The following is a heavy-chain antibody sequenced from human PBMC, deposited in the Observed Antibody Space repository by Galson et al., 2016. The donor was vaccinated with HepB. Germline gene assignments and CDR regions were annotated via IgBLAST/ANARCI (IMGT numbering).Heavy chain of an antibody. D-gene: IGHD5-24*01. CDR2: IHYSGDT. V-gene: IGHV4-59*01. CDR1: GGSISTYY. CDR3: ARDGYNCGLDC. J-gene: IGHJ4*02. Sequence: SETLSLTCTVSGGSISTYYWNWIRQPPGKGLEWIGCIHYSGDTKSDPSLKSRVTISLDTSKNQFSLQLSSVTAADTAIYYCARDGYNCGLDCWGQGTLVTVSS.